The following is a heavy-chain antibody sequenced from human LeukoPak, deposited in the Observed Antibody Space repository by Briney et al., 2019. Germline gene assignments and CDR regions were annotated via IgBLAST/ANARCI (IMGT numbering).Heavy chain of an antibody. V-gene: IGHV5-51*01. CDR2: IYPGDSNA. CDR3: ARQIRYYDFWSGYRYYYYGMDV. D-gene: IGHD3-3*01. Sequence: GESLKISCKYSGYSFTTYWIGWVRQMPGKGLEWMGIIYPGDSNARYSPSFQGQVTISADKSINTAYLQWSSLKASDTAMYYCARQIRYYDFWSGYRYYYYGMDVWGQGTTVTVSS. CDR1: GYSFTTYW. J-gene: IGHJ6*02.